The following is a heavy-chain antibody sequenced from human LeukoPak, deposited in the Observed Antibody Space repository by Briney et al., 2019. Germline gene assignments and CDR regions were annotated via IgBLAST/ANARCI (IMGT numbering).Heavy chain of an antibody. CDR2: ISSTGSYI. J-gene: IGHJ6*03. V-gene: IGHV3-21*04. CDR1: GFTFSSYS. CDR3: AKQGSGCSGGSCYFLRGEYYYMDV. D-gene: IGHD2-15*01. Sequence: GGSLRLSCAASGFTFSSYSMNWVRQAPGKGLEWVSSISSTGSYIFFADSVKGRFTISRDNANNILYLQMNSLRAEDTAVYYCAKQGSGCSGGSCYFLRGEYYYMDVWGKGTTVAISS.